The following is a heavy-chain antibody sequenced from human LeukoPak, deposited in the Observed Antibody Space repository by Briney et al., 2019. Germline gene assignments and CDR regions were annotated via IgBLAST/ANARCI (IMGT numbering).Heavy chain of an antibody. CDR3: AREAIAAGKNFDY. CDR1: GYTFTSYG. D-gene: IGHD6-25*01. J-gene: IGHJ4*02. Sequence: ASVKVSCKASGYTFTSYGISWVRQAPGQGLEWMGWISAYNGNTNYAQKLQGRVTMTTDTSTSTAYMGLSSLNSQDTAVYYCAREAIAAGKNFDYWGQGTQVTVSS. V-gene: IGHV1-18*01. CDR2: ISAYNGNT.